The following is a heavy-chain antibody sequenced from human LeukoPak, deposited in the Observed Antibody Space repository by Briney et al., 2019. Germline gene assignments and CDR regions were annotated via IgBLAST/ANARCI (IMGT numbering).Heavy chain of an antibody. D-gene: IGHD1-26*01. CDR2: IYHSGST. CDR3: ARDLPKVGATDY. Sequence: SETLSLTCTVSGASINSSGYYWGWIRQPPGKGLEWIGSIYHSGSTYYNPSLKSRVTISVDTSKNQFSLKLSSVTAADTAVYYCARDLPKVGATDYWGQGTLVTVSS. J-gene: IGHJ4*02. CDR1: GASINSSGYY. V-gene: IGHV4-39*07.